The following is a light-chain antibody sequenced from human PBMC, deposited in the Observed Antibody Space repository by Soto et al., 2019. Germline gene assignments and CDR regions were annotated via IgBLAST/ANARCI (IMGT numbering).Light chain of an antibody. Sequence: QSVLTQPASVSGSPGQSITISCTGTSSDVGGYNYVSWYQQHPGKAPKLMIYEVSNRPSGVSNRFSGSKSGNTASLTISGLQAKDEADYYCTSYTRSSTRVFGGGTSSPS. J-gene: IGLJ3*02. V-gene: IGLV2-14*01. CDR1: SSDVGGYNY. CDR2: EVS. CDR3: TSYTRSSTRV.